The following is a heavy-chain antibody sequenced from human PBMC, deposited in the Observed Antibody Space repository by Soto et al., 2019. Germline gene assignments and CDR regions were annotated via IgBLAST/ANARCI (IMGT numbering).Heavy chain of an antibody. CDR3: AKLTRYGSGSYYRGGDY. V-gene: IGHV3-23*01. J-gene: IGHJ4*02. D-gene: IGHD3-10*01. Sequence: GSLRLSCAASGFTFSSYAMSLVRQAPGKGLEWVSAISGSCGSTYYADSVKGRFTISRDNSKNTLYLQMNSLRAEDTAVYYCAKLTRYGSGSYYRGGDYWGQGTLVTVSS. CDR2: ISGSCGST. CDR1: GFTFSSYA.